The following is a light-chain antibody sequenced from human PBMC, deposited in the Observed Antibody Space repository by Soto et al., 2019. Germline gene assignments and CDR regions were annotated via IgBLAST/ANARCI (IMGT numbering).Light chain of an antibody. CDR1: QSVSSY. CDR2: DAS. V-gene: IGKV3-11*01. J-gene: IGKJ2*01. CDR3: QQRSNWPLYT. Sequence: IVLTQSPGTLSLSTGERATLSCGASQSVSSYLAWYQQKPGQAPRLLIYDASNRATGIPDRFSGSGSGTDFTLTISSLEPEDFAVYYCQQRSNWPLYTFGQGTKVDI.